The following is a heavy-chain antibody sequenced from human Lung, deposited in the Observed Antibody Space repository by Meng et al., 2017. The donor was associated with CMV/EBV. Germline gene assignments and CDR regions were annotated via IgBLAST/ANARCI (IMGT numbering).Heavy chain of an antibody. J-gene: IGHJ6*02. CDR3: ARSSGWLTPGGYGMDV. Sequence: SCAASGFTFSSYEMNWVRQAPGKELEWVAYISTSGTTIYYADSVRGRFTISRDNAKNSLFLQMNSLRAEDTAVYYCARSSGWLTPGGYGMDVWGQGTXVTVSS. D-gene: IGHD2-15*01. CDR1: GFTFSSYE. V-gene: IGHV3-48*03. CDR2: ISTSGTTI.